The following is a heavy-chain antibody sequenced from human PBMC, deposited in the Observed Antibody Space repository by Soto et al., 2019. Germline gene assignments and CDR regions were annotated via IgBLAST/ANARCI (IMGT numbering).Heavy chain of an antibody. J-gene: IGHJ4*02. Sequence: QTLSLTCAIYGESVSGNSATWNRIRQSTSRGLEWLGRTYYRSRWYNDYAVSVKSRITVTPDTSKNQFSLKLTSVTAADTAMYFCAKYRRTDAEGYKFDYWGQGALVTVSS. CDR3: AKYRRTDAEGYKFDY. CDR2: TYYRSRWYN. V-gene: IGHV6-1*01. CDR1: GESVSGNSAT. D-gene: IGHD2-15*01.